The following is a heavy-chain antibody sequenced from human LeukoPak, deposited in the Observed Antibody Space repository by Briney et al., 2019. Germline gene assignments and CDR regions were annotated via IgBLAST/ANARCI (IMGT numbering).Heavy chain of an antibody. Sequence: PGGSLRLSCVASGFIFSNYDMRWVRQAPGKGLEWVSSISGSGRSTYYAESVKGRFTISRDNSKNTLDLHMYSLRAEDTAGYYCAKDSALWGQGALVTVAS. CDR1: GFIFSNYD. CDR3: AKDSAL. CDR2: ISGSGRST. J-gene: IGHJ4*02. V-gene: IGHV3-23*01. D-gene: IGHD3-10*01.